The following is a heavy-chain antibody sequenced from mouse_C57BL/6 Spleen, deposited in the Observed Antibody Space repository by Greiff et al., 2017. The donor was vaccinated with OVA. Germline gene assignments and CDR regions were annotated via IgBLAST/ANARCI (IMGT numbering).Heavy chain of an antibody. CDR3: AMYGYYDAMDY. CDR2: IHPSDSDT. J-gene: IGHJ4*01. V-gene: IGHV1-74*01. Sequence: VKLQESGAELVKPGASVKVSCKASGYTFTSYWMHWVKQRPGQGLEWIGRIHPSDSDTIYNQKFKGKATLTVDKSSSTAYMQLSSLTSEDSAVYYCAMYGYYDAMDYWGQGTSVTVSS. CDR1: GYTFTSYW. D-gene: IGHD2-2*01.